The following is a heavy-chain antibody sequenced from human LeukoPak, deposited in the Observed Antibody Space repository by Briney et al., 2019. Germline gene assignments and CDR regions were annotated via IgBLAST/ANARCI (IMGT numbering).Heavy chain of an antibody. Sequence: GASVKVSCKASGYTFTSYGISWVRQAPGQGLEWMGWISAYNGNTNYAQKLQGRVTMTTDTSTSTAYMELRSLRSDDTAVYYCARDADPFGVVPAAMSYWGQGTLVTVSS. CDR2: ISAYNGNT. CDR1: GYTFTSYG. J-gene: IGHJ4*02. D-gene: IGHD2-2*01. V-gene: IGHV1-18*01. CDR3: ARDADPFGVVPAAMSY.